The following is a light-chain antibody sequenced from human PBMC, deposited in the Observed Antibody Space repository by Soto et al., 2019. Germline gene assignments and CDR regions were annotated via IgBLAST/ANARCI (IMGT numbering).Light chain of an antibody. Sequence: QSALTQPPSASGSPGQSVTISCTGTSSDVGGYNYVSWYQQHPGKAPKLMIYEVSKRPSGVPDRFSGSKSGNTASLTVSGRQDADEDDYYCSSYAATNNRYVFGTGTKVTVL. V-gene: IGLV2-8*01. CDR2: EVS. J-gene: IGLJ1*01. CDR1: SSDVGGYNY. CDR3: SSYAATNNRYV.